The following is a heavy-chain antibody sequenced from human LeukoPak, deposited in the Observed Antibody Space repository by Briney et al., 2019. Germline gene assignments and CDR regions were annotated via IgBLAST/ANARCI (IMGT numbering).Heavy chain of an antibody. CDR1: GSSFSSYS. J-gene: IGHJ4*02. D-gene: IGHD1-1*01. CDR2: ISSGSSTI. CDR3: ARDKNWNDSNFDY. V-gene: IGHV3-48*02. Sequence: GGSLRLSCAASGSSFSSYSMNWVRQAPGKGLEWVSYISSGSSTIYYADSVKGRFTISRDNAKNSLYLQMNSLRDEDTAVYYCARDKNWNDSNFDYWGQGTLVTVSS.